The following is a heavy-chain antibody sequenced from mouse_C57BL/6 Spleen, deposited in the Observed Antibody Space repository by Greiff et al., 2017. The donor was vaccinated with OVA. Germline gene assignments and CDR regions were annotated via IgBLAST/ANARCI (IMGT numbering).Heavy chain of an antibody. CDR2: ISSGGSYT. Sequence: EVKLMESGGDLVKPGGSLKLSCAASGFTFSSYGMSWVRQTPDKRLEWVATISSGGSYTYYPDSVKGRFTISRDNAKNTLYLQMSSLKSEDTAMYYCARHYYDKGYYFDYWGQGTTLTVSS. D-gene: IGHD1-1*01. J-gene: IGHJ2*01. V-gene: IGHV5-6*01. CDR3: ARHYYDKGYYFDY. CDR1: GFTFSSYG.